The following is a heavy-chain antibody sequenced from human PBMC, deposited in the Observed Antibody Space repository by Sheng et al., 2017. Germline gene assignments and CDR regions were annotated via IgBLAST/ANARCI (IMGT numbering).Heavy chain of an antibody. J-gene: IGHJ2*01. D-gene: IGHD2-15*01. CDR1: GFTFDDYA. V-gene: IGHV3-9*03. CDR2: ISWNSGSI. CDR3: AKGHPGYCSGGSCYLAGYFDL. Sequence: EVQLVESGGGLVQPGRSLRLSCAASGFTFDDYAMHWVRQAPGKGLEWVSGISWNSGSIGYADSVKGRFTISRDNAKNSLYLQMNSLRAEDMALYYCAKGHPGYCSGGSCYLAGYFDLWGRGTLVTVSS.